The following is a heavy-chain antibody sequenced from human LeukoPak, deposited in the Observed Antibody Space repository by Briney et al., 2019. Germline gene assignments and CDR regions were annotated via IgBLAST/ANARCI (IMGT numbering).Heavy chain of an antibody. J-gene: IGHJ4*02. CDR1: GGTFSSYA. V-gene: IGHV1-69*04. CDR3: ARMTGPAQDY. Sequence: SVKVSCKASGGTFSSYAISWVRQAPGQGLEWMGRIIPILGIANYAQKLQGRVTMTTDTSTSTAYMELRSLRSDDTAVYYCARMTGPAQDYWGQGTLVTVSS. CDR2: IIPILGIA.